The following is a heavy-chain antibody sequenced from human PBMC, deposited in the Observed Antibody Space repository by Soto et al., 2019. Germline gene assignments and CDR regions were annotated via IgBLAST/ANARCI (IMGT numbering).Heavy chain of an antibody. Sequence: GGSLRLSCAASGFTFSSYWMSWVRQAPGKGLEWVANIKQDGSEKYYVDSVKGRFTISRDNAKNSLYLQMNSLRAEDTAVYYCARDGGTTVTTFYYYYYGMDVWGQGTTVTVSS. D-gene: IGHD4-4*01. CDR3: ARDGGTTVTTFYYYYYGMDV. CDR1: GFTFSSYW. V-gene: IGHV3-7*05. CDR2: IKQDGSEK. J-gene: IGHJ6*02.